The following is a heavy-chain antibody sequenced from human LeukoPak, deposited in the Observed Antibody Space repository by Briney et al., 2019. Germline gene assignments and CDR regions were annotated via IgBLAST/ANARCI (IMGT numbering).Heavy chain of an antibody. D-gene: IGHD2/OR15-2a*01. Sequence: PSETLSLTCTVSLGSISSSTDYSVCLRQPPGKGLEWIGYIYYSGSTNYNPSLKSRVTISVDTSNNQFSQNLSSVTAADTAVNYCASQDAILSKLVGERPFESWGQGTLVTVSS. CDR2: IYYSGST. J-gene: IGHJ3*02. V-gene: IGHV4-61*05. CDR1: LGSISSSTDY. CDR3: ASQDAILSKLVGERPFES.